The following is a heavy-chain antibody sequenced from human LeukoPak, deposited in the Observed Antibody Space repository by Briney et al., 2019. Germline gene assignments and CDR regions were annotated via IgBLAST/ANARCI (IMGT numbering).Heavy chain of an antibody. CDR2: ISSSSSYI. V-gene: IGHV3-21*01. D-gene: IGHD2-2*01. CDR1: GFTFSSYS. J-gene: IGHJ5*02. CDR3: ARRTMGYCSSTSCFPLFDP. Sequence: GGSLRLSCAASGFTFSSYSMNWVRRAPGKGLEWVSSISSSSSYIYYADSVKGRFTISRDNAKNSLYLQMNSLRAEDTAVYYCARRTMGYCSSTSCFPLFDPWGQGTLVTVSS.